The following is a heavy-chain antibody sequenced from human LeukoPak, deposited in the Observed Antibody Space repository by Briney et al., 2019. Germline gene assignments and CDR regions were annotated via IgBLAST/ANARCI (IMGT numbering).Heavy chain of an antibody. J-gene: IGHJ6*03. D-gene: IGHD6-13*01. CDR3: ARHGIAAAGGGYYYYMDL. V-gene: IGHV5-51*01. Sequence: GESLKISCKGSGYSFTSYWIGWVRQMPGKGLEGMGIIYPGDSDTRYSPSFQGQVTISADKSISTAYLQWSSLKVSGTAMYYCARHGIAAAGGGYYYYMDLWGKGTTVTVSS. CDR2: IYPGDSDT. CDR1: GYSFTSYW.